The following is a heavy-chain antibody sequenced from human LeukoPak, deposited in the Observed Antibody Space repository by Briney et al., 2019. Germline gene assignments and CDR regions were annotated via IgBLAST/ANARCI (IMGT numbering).Heavy chain of an antibody. CDR2: ISAYNGNT. D-gene: IGHD2-15*01. CDR3: ARSYCSGGSCYLFDY. Sequence: EASVKVSCQASGYTFTSYGISWVRQAPGQGLEWMGWISAYNGNTNYAQKLQGRVTMTTDTSTSTAYMELRSLRSDDTAVYYCARSYCSGGSCYLFDYWGQGTLVTVSS. CDR1: GYTFTSYG. V-gene: IGHV1-18*01. J-gene: IGHJ4*02.